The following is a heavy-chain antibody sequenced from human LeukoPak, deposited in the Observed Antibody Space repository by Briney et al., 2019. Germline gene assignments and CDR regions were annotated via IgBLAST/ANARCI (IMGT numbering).Heavy chain of an antibody. CDR3: ARVYSFGSVSVDDAFDI. V-gene: IGHV4-59*01. Sequence: SETLSLTCTVSGGSISSYYWSWIRQPPGKGLEWIGYIYYSGSTNYNPSLKSRFTISVDTSKNQLSLKLSSVTAADTAVYYCARVYSFGSVSVDDAFDIWGQGTMVTVSS. CDR2: IYYSGST. D-gene: IGHD5-18*01. J-gene: IGHJ3*02. CDR1: GGSISSYY.